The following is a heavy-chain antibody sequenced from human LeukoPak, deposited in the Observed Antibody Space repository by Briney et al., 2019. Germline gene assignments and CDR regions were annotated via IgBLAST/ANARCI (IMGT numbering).Heavy chain of an antibody. D-gene: IGHD1-26*01. V-gene: IGHV5-51*01. CDR3: ARHSVSGGFFSNFDY. J-gene: IGHJ4*02. Sequence: GESLKISCKASGYSFTNYWIGWVRQMPGKGLEWMGIIYPGDSDTRYSPSFQGRVTISADKSISTAFLQWSSLKASDTAMYYCARHSVSGGFFSNFDYWGQGTLVTVSS. CDR1: GYSFTNYW. CDR2: IYPGDSDT.